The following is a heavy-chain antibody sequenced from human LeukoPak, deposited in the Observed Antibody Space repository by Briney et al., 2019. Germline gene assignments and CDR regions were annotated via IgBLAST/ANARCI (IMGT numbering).Heavy chain of an antibody. V-gene: IGHV4-31*03. D-gene: IGHD2/OR15-2a*01. CDR2: IYYSGST. CDR3: ARANRYWFDP. Sequence: SETLSLTCTVSGGSICSGGYYWSWIRQHPGKGLEWIGYIYYSGSTYYNPSLKSRVTISVDTSKNQFSLKLSSVTAADTAVYYCARANRYWFDPWGQGTLVTVSS. CDR1: GGSICSGGYY. J-gene: IGHJ5*02.